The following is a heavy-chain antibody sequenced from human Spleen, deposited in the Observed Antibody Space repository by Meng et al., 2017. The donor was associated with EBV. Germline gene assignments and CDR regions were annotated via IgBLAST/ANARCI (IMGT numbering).Heavy chain of an antibody. CDR1: GYTFTNYD. CDR3: ARDNSSWFNWFDP. V-gene: IGHV1-3*01. D-gene: IGHD6-13*01. J-gene: IGHJ5*02. CDR2: IHACNGNT. Sequence: VDVALSGQDRKMLGASVKAPYKACGYTFTNYDMHWVRQAPGQRLEWMGWIHACNGNTKYSQRFQGRVTITRDTSARTAYMELSSLRSEDTAVYYCARDNSSWFNWFDPWGQGTLVTVSS.